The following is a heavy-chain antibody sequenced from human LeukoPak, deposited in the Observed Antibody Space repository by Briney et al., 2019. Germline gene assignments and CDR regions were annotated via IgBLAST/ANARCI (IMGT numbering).Heavy chain of an antibody. Sequence: ETLSLTCTVSGGATSSYYWSWIRQPAGQRLEWIGRIHTSGSTNYNPSLKSRVTMTVDTSTNQSSLKVTSVTAADTAVYYCARAWQWLPLDSWGQGTLVTVSS. CDR3: ARAWQWLPLDS. J-gene: IGHJ4*02. CDR2: IHTSGST. D-gene: IGHD6-19*01. CDR1: GGATSSYY. V-gene: IGHV4-4*07.